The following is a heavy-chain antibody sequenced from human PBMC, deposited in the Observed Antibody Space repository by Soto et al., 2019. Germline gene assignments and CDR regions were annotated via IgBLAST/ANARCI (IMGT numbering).Heavy chain of an antibody. Sequence: QVQLQESGPGLVKPSQTPSLTCTVSGGSISSGGYYWSWIRQHPGKGLEWIGYIYYSGSTYYNPSLKSRVTISVDTSKNQFSLKLSSVTAADTAVYYCARDFSGSSYFDYWGQGTLVTVSS. CDR2: IYYSGST. CDR1: GGSISSGGYY. D-gene: IGHD1-26*01. J-gene: IGHJ4*02. V-gene: IGHV4-31*03. CDR3: ARDFSGSSYFDY.